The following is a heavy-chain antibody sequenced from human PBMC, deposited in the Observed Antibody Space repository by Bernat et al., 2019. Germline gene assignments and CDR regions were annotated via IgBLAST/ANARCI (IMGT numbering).Heavy chain of an antibody. CDR2: IIPILGIA. CDR1: GGTFSSYT. Sequence: QVQLVQSGAEVKKPGSSVKVSCKASGGTFSSYTISWVRQAPGQGLEWMGRIIPILGIANYAQKFQGRVTITADKSTSTAYMELSSLRSEDTAVYYCARGNSSSWNYYYYGMDVWGQGTTVTVSS. D-gene: IGHD6-13*01. CDR3: ARGNSSSWNYYYYGMDV. V-gene: IGHV1-69*02. J-gene: IGHJ6*02.